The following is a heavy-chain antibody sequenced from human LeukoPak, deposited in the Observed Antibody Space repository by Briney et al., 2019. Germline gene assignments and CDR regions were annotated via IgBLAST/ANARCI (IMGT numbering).Heavy chain of an antibody. Sequence: SVKVSCKASGGAFSSYAISWVRQVPGQGLEWMGGIIPIFGTANYAQKFQGRVTITADESTSTAYMELSSLRSEDTAVYYCARTDGYSSGWDNWFDPWGQGTRVTVSS. CDR2: IIPIFGTA. J-gene: IGHJ5*02. V-gene: IGHV1-69*01. CDR1: GGAFSSYA. CDR3: ARTDGYSSGWDNWFDP. D-gene: IGHD6-19*01.